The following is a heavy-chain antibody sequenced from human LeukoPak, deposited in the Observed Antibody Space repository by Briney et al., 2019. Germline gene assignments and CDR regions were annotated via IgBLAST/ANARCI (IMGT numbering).Heavy chain of an antibody. V-gene: IGHV5-51*01. J-gene: IGHJ6*03. CDR2: IYPGDSDT. CDR1: GYSFTSYW. Sequence: GESLKISCKGSGYSFTSYWIGWVRQMPGKGLEWMGIIYPGDSDTRYRPSFQGQVTISADKSISTAYLQWSSLKASDTAMYYCARQASHYYYYMDVWGKGTTVTVSS. CDR3: ARQASHYYYYMDV. D-gene: IGHD2-21*01.